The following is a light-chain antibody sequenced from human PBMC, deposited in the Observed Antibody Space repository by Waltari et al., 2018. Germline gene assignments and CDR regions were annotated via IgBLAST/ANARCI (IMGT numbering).Light chain of an antibody. V-gene: IGKV3-20*01. CDR3: QHYVRLPAT. J-gene: IGKJ1*01. Sequence: IVLTQSPGTLSLSPGERATLSCRASQSVSRSLAWYQQKPGQAPQLLIYGASTRATGIPDRFTGSGSGTEFSLTISSLEPEDFAIDFCQHYVRLPATFGQGTKVEIK. CDR1: QSVSRS. CDR2: GAS.